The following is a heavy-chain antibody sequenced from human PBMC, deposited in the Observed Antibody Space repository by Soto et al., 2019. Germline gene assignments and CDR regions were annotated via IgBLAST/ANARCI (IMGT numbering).Heavy chain of an antibody. CDR2: IYYSGST. J-gene: IGHJ5*02. Sequence: QLQLQESGPGLVKPSETLSLTCTVSGGSISSSSYYWGWIRQPPGKGLEWIGSIYYSGSTYYNPSLKSRVTISVDTSKNQFSLKLSSVTAADTAVYYCARQRVYSNWFDPWGQGTLVTVSS. CDR1: GGSISSSSYY. CDR3: ARQRVYSNWFDP. D-gene: IGHD2-15*01. V-gene: IGHV4-39*01.